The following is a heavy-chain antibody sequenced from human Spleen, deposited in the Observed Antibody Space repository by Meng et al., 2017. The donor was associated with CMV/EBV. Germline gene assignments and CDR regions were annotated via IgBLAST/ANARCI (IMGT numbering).Heavy chain of an antibody. Sequence: SCAASGFTFNSYAIHWVRQAPGKGLGWVAAISYDGTNKYYADSVKGRFTISRDNSKNTVYLQMNRLRAEDTAVFYCARAYIRWYSDHWGQGTLVTVSS. CDR3: ARAYIRWYSDH. V-gene: IGHV3-30*04. J-gene: IGHJ4*02. CDR1: GFTFNSYA. CDR2: ISYDGTNK. D-gene: IGHD6-13*01.